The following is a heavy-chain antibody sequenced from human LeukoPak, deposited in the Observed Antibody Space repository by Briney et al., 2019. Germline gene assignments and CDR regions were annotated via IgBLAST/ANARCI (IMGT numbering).Heavy chain of an antibody. CDR1: GFTFSSYA. D-gene: IGHD4/OR15-4a*01. Sequence: GGSLRLSCSASGFTFSSYAMHWVRQAPGKGLEYVSAITSNGGSTYYADSVKGRFIISRDNSKNTLYLQMISLRTEDTAVYYCVIVNYGGYANWGQGTLVTVSS. J-gene: IGHJ4*02. V-gene: IGHV3-64D*06. CDR3: VIVNYGGYAN. CDR2: ITSNGGST.